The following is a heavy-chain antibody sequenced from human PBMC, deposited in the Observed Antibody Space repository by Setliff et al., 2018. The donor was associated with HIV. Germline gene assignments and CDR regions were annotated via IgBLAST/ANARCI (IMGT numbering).Heavy chain of an antibody. CDR2: INPRGGDT. CDR1: GYTFTSYG. J-gene: IGHJ4*02. Sequence: ASVKVSCNASGYTFTSYGISWVRQAPGQGLEWMGRINPRGGDTDFAQKFQGRLTLTSDTSTSTVYMEVTSLRSEDTALYFCARGGYEYWGQGSLVTVSS. V-gene: IGHV1-46*01. CDR3: ARGGYEY. D-gene: IGHD2-15*01.